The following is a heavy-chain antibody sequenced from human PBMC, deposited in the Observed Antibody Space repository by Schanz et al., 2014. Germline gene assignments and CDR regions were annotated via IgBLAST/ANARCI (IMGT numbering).Heavy chain of an antibody. CDR3: AREDYLDSSGYSCGY. J-gene: IGHJ4*02. Sequence: QVQLVQSGAEVKKPGASVKVSCKSSGYTFTDYHIHWVRQAPGQGLEWMGWINTHTGNPTYAQGFTGRFVFSLDTSVSTAYLQISSLKADDTAVYYCAREDYLDSSGYSCGYWGQGTLVTVSS. D-gene: IGHD3-22*01. CDR1: GYTFTDYH. V-gene: IGHV7-4-1*02. CDR2: INTHTGNP.